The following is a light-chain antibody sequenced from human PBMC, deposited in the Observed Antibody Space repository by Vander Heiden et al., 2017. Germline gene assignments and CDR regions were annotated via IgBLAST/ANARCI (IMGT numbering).Light chain of an antibody. V-gene: IGKV2-28*01. CDR2: LGS. Sequence: DIVMTQSPLSLPVTPGEPASISFRSSQSLLHSNGYNYLDWYLQKPGQSPQLLIYLGSNRASGVPDRFSGSGSGTDFTLKISRVEAEDVGVYYCRQALQTLRTFGHGTKVDIK. CDR3: RQALQTLRT. CDR1: QSLLHSNGYNY. J-gene: IGKJ3*01.